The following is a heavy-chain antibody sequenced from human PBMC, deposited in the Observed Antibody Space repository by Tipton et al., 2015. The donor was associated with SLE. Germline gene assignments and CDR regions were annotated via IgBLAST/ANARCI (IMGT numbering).Heavy chain of an antibody. Sequence: LRLSCTVSGGSISSSSYYWGWIRQPPGKGLEWIGSIYYSGSTYYNPSLKSRVTISVDTSKNQFSLKLSSVTAAYTAVYYCAPSIAARPRDWYFDLWGRGTLVTVSS. CDR1: GGSISSSSYY. D-gene: IGHD6-6*01. J-gene: IGHJ2*01. CDR3: APSIAARPRDWYFDL. V-gene: IGHV4-39*01. CDR2: IYYSGST.